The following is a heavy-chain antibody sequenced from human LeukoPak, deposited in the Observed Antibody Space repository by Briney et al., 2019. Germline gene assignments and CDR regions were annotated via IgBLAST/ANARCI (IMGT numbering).Heavy chain of an antibody. CDR3: AKDLYYDSSGYLGY. D-gene: IGHD3-22*01. Sequence: PGGSLRLSCAASGFTFSSYSMNWVRQAPGKGLEWVSSISSSSSYIYYADSVKGRFTISRDNSKNTLYLQMNSLRAEDTAVYYCAKDLYYDSSGYLGYWGQGTLVTVSS. J-gene: IGHJ4*02. V-gene: IGHV3-21*04. CDR1: GFTFSSYS. CDR2: ISSSSSYI.